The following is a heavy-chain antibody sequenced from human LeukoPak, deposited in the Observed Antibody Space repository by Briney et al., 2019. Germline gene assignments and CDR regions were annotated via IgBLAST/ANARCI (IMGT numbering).Heavy chain of an antibody. D-gene: IGHD1-1*01. CDR2: IKSKTDGGTT. Sequence: GGPLRLACAASGFTFGNAWMSWVRQAPGKGLEWVGRIKSKTDGGTTDYAAPVKGRFTISRDDSKNTLYLQMNSLKTEDTAVYYCTTDERRDFDYWGQGTLVTVSS. J-gene: IGHJ4*02. CDR3: TTDERRDFDY. CDR1: GFTFGNAW. V-gene: IGHV3-15*01.